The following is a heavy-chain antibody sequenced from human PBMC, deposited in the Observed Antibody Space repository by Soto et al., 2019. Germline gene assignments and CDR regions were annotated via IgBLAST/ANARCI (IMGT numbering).Heavy chain of an antibody. V-gene: IGHV1-69*01. Sequence: QVQLVQSGAEVKKPGSSVKVSCKASGGTFSNYVISWVRQAPGQGLECMGGIIPISGRTNYAQKFQGRVTITADESTTTAYMELSSLRSEDMAVYYCARGWNDFPHWGQGTLVTVSS. CDR1: GGTFSNYV. CDR2: IIPISGRT. J-gene: IGHJ4*02. D-gene: IGHD1-1*01. CDR3: ARGWNDFPH.